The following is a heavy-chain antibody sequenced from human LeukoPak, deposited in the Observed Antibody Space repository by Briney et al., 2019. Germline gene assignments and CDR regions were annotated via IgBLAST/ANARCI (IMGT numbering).Heavy chain of an antibody. Sequence: KTSETLSLTCSVSGASISSYYWSWIRQPPGKGLEWIGYMYNSGGTNYNPSLRSRVTISVDTSKNQFSLKLRSVIAADTAVYYCARGNGYFDYWGQGTLVTVS. V-gene: IGHV4-59*01. CDR2: MYNSGGT. D-gene: IGHD1-1*01. J-gene: IGHJ4*02. CDR3: ARGNGYFDY. CDR1: GASISSYY.